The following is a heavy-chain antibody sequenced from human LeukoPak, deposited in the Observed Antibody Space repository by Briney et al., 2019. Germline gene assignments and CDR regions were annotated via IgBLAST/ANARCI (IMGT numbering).Heavy chain of an antibody. CDR3: ARVAITFGGHASDI. D-gene: IGHD3-16*01. CDR2: ISAYNGNT. CDR1: GYTFTSYS. Sequence: ASVKISCKASGYTFTSYSISWVRQAPGQGLEWMGWISAYNGNTNYAQKLQGRVTMTTDTSTSTAYMELRSLRSDDTAVYYCARVAITFGGHASDIWGQGTMVTVSS. J-gene: IGHJ3*02. V-gene: IGHV1-18*01.